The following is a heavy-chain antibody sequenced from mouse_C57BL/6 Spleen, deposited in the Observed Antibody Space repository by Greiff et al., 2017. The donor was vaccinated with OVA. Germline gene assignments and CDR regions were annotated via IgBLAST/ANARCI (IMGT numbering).Heavy chain of an antibody. V-gene: IGHV1-53*01. D-gene: IGHD2-3*01. CDR2: INPSNGGT. J-gene: IGHJ1*03. CDR3: ARFKIYDGYYDWYFDV. CDR1: GYTFTSYW. Sequence: QVKLQQPGTELVKPGASVTLSCKASGYTFTSYWMHWVKQRPGQGLEWIGNINPSNGGTNYHEKFKSKATLTVDKSSSNAYMQLSSLTSEDSAVYYCARFKIYDGYYDWYFDVWGTGTTVTVSS.